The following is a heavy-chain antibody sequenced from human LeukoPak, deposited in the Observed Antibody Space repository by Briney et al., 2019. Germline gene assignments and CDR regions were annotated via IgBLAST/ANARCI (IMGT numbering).Heavy chain of an antibody. CDR3: AKDHGFWSGFLF. CDR1: GFLFRSNG. CDR2: IRSDGNVT. V-gene: IGHV3-30*02. Sequence: GGSLRLSCEASGFLFRSNGMHWVRQAPGKGLEWVAFIRSDGNVTKYLDSIMGRFTISRDNSKNILYLQLNDVRPDDTAVYFCAKDHGFWSGFLFWGQGILVTVSS. D-gene: IGHD3-3*01. J-gene: IGHJ4*02.